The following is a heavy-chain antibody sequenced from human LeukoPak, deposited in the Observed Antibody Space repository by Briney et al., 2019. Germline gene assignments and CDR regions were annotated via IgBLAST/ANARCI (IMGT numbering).Heavy chain of an antibody. CDR1: GGSISSSNW. CDR3: ARGDSSSSVSWFDP. J-gene: IGHJ5*02. D-gene: IGHD6-6*01. CDR2: IYHSGST. Sequence: SETLSPTCAVSGGSISSSNWWSWVRQPPGKGLEWIGEIYHSGSTNYNPSLKSRVTISVDKSKNQFSLKLSSVTAADTAVYYCARGDSSSSVSWFDPWGQGTLVTVSS. V-gene: IGHV4-4*02.